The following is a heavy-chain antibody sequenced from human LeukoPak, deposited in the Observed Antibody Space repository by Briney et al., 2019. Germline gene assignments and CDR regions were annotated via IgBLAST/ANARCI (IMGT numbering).Heavy chain of an antibody. CDR1: GYTLTELS. CDR3: ATGDSTSASSPYGTFDY. J-gene: IGHJ4*02. V-gene: IGHV1-24*01. CDR2: FDPEDGET. D-gene: IGHD3-10*01. Sequence: ASVKVSCKVSGYTLTELSMHWVRQAPGKGLEWMVGFDPEDGETIYAQKFQGRVTMTEDTSTDTAYMELSSLRSEDTAVYYCATGDSTSASSPYGTFDYWGQGTLVTVSS.